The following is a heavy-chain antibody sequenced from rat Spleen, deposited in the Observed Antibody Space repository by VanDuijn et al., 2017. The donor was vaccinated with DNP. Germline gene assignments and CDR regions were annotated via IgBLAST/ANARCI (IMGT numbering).Heavy chain of an antibody. D-gene: IGHD4-3*01. J-gene: IGHJ2*01. CDR3: TSSGYFDY. CDR2: INTDGGST. Sequence: EVQLVGTGGGLVQPGRSLKLSCVASGFTFSRYWMYWIRQAPGKGLEWVASINTDGGSTYYPDSVKGRFTISRDNAKTTLYLHMDSLRSEDTATYYCTSSGYFDYWGQGVMVSVSS. CDR1: GFTFSRYW. V-gene: IGHV5-58*01.